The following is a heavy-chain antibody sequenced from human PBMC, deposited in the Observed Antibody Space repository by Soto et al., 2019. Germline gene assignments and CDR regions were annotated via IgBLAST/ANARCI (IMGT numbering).Heavy chain of an antibody. CDR1: GGSFSGYY. Sequence: QVQLQQWGAGLLKPSETLSLTCAFYGGSFSGYYWSWIRQPPGKGLEWIGEINHSGSTNYNPSLKSRVTISVDTSKNQFSLKLSSVTAADTAVYYCARENRIAAALRGFDYWGQGTLVTVSS. D-gene: IGHD6-13*01. J-gene: IGHJ4*02. CDR3: ARENRIAAALRGFDY. V-gene: IGHV4-34*01. CDR2: INHSGST.